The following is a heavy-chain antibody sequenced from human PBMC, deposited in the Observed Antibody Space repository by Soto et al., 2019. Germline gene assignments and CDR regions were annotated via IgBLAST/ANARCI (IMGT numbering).Heavy chain of an antibody. CDR3: AREEYYDSSGYYRTYFDY. CDR1: GFPFSSYS. D-gene: IGHD3-22*01. Sequence: GGYLRLSCAASGFPFSSYSMNWVRQAPGKGLEWVSCISSSSSYIYYADSVKGRFTISRDNAKNALYLQMNSLRAENTAVYYCAREEYYDSSGYYRTYFDYWGQGTLVTVSS. CDR2: ISSSSSYI. V-gene: IGHV3-21*01. J-gene: IGHJ4*02.